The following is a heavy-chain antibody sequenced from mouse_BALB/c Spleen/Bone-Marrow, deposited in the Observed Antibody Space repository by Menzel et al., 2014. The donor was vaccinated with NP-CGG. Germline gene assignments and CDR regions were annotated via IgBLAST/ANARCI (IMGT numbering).Heavy chain of an antibody. CDR3: ARTFQPRRAMDY. V-gene: IGHV1-74*01. Sequence: QVQLRQSGPELVRPGASVKMSCKASDYTFTSYWMHWVKRRPGQGLEWIGMIDPSNSETRLNQKFKDKATLNVDKSSNTAYMHLSSLASEDSAVYYCARTFQPRRAMDYWGQGSSVTVSS. J-gene: IGHJ4*01. D-gene: IGHD6-1*01. CDR2: IDPSNSET. CDR1: DYTFTSYW.